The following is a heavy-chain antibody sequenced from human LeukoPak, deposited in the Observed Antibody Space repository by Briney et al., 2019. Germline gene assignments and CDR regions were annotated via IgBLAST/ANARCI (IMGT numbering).Heavy chain of an antibody. CDR3: AKAPGGSGSPTYYYYGMDV. D-gene: IGHD3-10*01. CDR1: GFTFDDYA. Sequence: GGSLRLSCAASGFTFDDYAMHWVRQAPGKGLEWVSGISWNSGGIGYADSVKGRFTISRDNAKNSLYLQMNSLRPEDTALYYCAKAPGGSGSPTYYYYGMDVWGQGTTVTVSS. V-gene: IGHV3-9*01. J-gene: IGHJ6*02. CDR2: ISWNSGGI.